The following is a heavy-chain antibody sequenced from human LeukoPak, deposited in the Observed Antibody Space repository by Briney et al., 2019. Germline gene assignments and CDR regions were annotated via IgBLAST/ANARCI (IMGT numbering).Heavy chain of an antibody. CDR2: IKQDGSEK. D-gene: IGHD3-22*01. V-gene: IGHV3-7*01. J-gene: IGHJ5*02. Sequence: GGSLRLSCAASGFTCSSYWMSWVRQAPGKGLEWVANIKQDGSEKYYVDSVKGRFTISRDNAKNSLYLQMNSLRAEDTAVYYCAREYYYDSSGYSVRWFDPWGQGTLVTVSS. CDR3: AREYYYDSSGYSVRWFDP. CDR1: GFTCSSYW.